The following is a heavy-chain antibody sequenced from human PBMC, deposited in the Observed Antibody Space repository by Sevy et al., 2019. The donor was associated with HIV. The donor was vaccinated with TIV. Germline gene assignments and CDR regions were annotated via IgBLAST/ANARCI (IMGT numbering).Heavy chain of an antibody. V-gene: IGHV3-23*01. D-gene: IGHD2-8*01. CDR2: LSFGCGEI. CDR3: AREGCTKPHDY. CDR1: GFTFSRYS. Sequence: GGSLRLSCAASGFTFSRYSMSWVRQPQGKGLEWVSTLSFGCGEINHADSVKSRFTISRDNSKNSLYLQMNNLRAEDTAVYYCAREGCTKPHDYWGQGTLVTVSS. J-gene: IGHJ4*02.